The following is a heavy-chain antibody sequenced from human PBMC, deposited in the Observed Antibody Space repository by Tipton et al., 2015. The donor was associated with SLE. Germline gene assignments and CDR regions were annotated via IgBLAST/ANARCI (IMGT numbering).Heavy chain of an antibody. CDR2: IYYTGTTT. Sequence: LRLSCTVSGGSVSSSSKYWAWIRQPPGKGLEWIGSIYYTGTTTYYNSFLKSRVTMSVDTSKNQFSLKLNSVTAADTAVYYCARLHGYSYGLNWFDPWGQGTLISVSS. J-gene: IGHJ5*02. V-gene: IGHV4-39*07. D-gene: IGHD5-18*01. CDR1: GGSVSSSSKY. CDR3: ARLHGYSYGLNWFDP.